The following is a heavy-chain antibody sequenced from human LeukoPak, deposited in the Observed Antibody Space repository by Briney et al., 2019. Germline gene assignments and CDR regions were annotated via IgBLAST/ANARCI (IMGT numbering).Heavy chain of an antibody. Sequence: SETLSLTCTVSGGSITSHSWSWIRQPPGKGLEWIGYIFYSGHTNYNPSLTSRVTISVDTSKAQFSLRLTPVTAADTAVYFCARDTDRISSPGSWFDPWGQGTLVIVSS. J-gene: IGHJ5*02. CDR3: ARDTDRISSPGSWFDP. V-gene: IGHV4-59*11. CDR1: GGSITSHS. CDR2: IFYSGHT. D-gene: IGHD2/OR15-2a*01.